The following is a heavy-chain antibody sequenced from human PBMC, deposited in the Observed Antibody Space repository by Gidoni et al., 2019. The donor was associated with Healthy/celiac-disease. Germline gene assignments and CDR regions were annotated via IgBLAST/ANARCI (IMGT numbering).Heavy chain of an antibody. V-gene: IGHV4-34*01. Sequence: QVQLQQWGAGLLKPSETLSLTCAVYGGSCSGYYWSWIRQPPGKGMEWIGEINHSGSTNYNPSLKSRVTISVDTSKNQFSLKLSSVTAADTAVYYCARRKSFAIWGQGTMVTVSS. CDR3: ARRKSFAI. J-gene: IGHJ3*02. CDR1: GGSCSGYY. CDR2: INHSGST.